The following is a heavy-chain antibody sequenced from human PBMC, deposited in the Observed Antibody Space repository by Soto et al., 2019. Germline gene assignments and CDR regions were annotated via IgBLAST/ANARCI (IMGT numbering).Heavy chain of an antibody. J-gene: IGHJ6*02. Sequence: QVQLVESGGGVVQPGMSLRLSCTASGFRFDDFGMDWVRQAPGKGLEWVAVISYDGENKFYADSVKGRFTISRDDAEKTLYLQMTTLTDVDTGVYYCAKDQLERGYKYYNGMDVWGQGTTVTVS. CDR1: GFRFDDFG. D-gene: IGHD1-20*01. CDR3: AKDQLERGYKYYNGMDV. V-gene: IGHV3-30*18. CDR2: ISYDGENK.